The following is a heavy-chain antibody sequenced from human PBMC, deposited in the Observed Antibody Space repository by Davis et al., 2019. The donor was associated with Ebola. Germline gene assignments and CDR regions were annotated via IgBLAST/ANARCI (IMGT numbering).Heavy chain of an antibody. CDR2: IYYSGST. Sequence: SETLSLTCAVYGGSFSGYFWSWIRQPPGKGLEWIGYIYYSGSTNYNPSLKSRVTISVDTSKNQFSLKLSSVTAADTAVYYCARDESITVAGPRGWFDSWGQGTLVTVSS. V-gene: IGHV4-59*12. CDR3: ARDESITVAGPRGWFDS. D-gene: IGHD6-19*01. J-gene: IGHJ5*01. CDR1: GGSFSGYF.